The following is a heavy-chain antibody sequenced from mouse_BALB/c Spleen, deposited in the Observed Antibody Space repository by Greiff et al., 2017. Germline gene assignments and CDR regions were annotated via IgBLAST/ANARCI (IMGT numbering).Heavy chain of an antibody. CDR1: GYSITSDYA. CDR2: ISYSGST. J-gene: IGHJ2*01. Sequence: DVKLVESGPGLVKPSQSLSLTCTVTGYSITSDYAWNWIRQFPGNKLEWMGYISYSGSTSYNPSLKSRISITRDTSKNQFFLQLNSVTTEDTATYYCANYYYGSSFDYWGQGTTLTVSS. D-gene: IGHD1-1*01. V-gene: IGHV3-2*02. CDR3: ANYYYGSSFDY.